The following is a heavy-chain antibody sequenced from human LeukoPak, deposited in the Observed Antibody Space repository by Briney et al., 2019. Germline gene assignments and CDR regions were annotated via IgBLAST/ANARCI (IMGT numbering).Heavy chain of an antibody. CDR3: ARGLGDNLGAFDI. Sequence: SETLSLTCTVSGGSISSGSYHWSWIRQPAGKALEWIGRIYPSGSTNYDPSLKSRVTISIDTSKNQFSLKLTSVTAADTAVYYCARGLGDNLGAFDIWGQGTMVTVSS. J-gene: IGHJ3*02. D-gene: IGHD2-21*02. V-gene: IGHV4-61*02. CDR2: IYPSGST. CDR1: GGSISSGSYH.